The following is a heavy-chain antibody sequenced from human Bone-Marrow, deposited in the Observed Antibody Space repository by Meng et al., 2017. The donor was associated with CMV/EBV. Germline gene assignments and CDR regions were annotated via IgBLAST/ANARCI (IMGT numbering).Heavy chain of an antibody. V-gene: IGHV3-21*01. D-gene: IGHD3-22*01. J-gene: IGHJ4*02. CDR2: ISSSSSYI. Sequence: GESLKISCAASGFTFSSYSMNWVRQAPGKGLEWVSSISSSSSYIYYADSVKGRFTISRDNAKNSLYPQMNSLRAEDTAVYYCAVVYDSSGYQGSGSSDYWGQGTLVTVSS. CDR3: AVVYDSSGYQGSGSSDY. CDR1: GFTFSSYS.